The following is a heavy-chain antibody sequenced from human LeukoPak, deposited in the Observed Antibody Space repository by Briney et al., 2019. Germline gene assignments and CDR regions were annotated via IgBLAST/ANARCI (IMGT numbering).Heavy chain of an antibody. J-gene: IGHJ6*03. Sequence: SETLSLTCTVSGGSISSSSYYWGWIRQPPGKGLEWIGSIYYSGSTYYNPSLKSRVTISVDTSKNQFSLKLSSVTAADTAVYFCARVYYYYYYMDVWGKGTTVTVSS. V-gene: IGHV4-39*07. CDR3: ARVYYYYYYMDV. CDR2: IYYSGST. CDR1: GGSISSSSYY.